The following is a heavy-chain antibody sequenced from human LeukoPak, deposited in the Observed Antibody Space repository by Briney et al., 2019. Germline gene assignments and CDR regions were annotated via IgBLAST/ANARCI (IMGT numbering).Heavy chain of an antibody. Sequence: SETLSLTCTVSGGSISSSSYYWGWIRQPPGKGLEWIASIYYTGSTYYNPSLKSRVTISVDTSKNQFSLKLSSVTAADTAVYYCARGSGNYPFDYWGQGTLVTVSS. CDR1: GGSISSSSYY. CDR2: IYYTGST. CDR3: ARGSGNYPFDY. V-gene: IGHV4-39*07. J-gene: IGHJ4*02. D-gene: IGHD1-26*01.